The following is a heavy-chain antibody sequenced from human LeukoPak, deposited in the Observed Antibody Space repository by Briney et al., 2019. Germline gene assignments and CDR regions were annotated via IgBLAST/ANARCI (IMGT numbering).Heavy chain of an antibody. CDR3: ARATYYDFWSGYSPKHDAFDI. CDR2: FYFSGSA. Sequence: SETLSLTCTVSGDSISSSSYYWGWIRQPPGKGLEWIGSFYFSGSAYYNPSLESRITVSVDTPKNQFSLKLSSVTAADTAVYYCARATYYDFWSGYSPKHDAFDIWGQGTMVTVSS. D-gene: IGHD3-3*01. V-gene: IGHV4-39*07. J-gene: IGHJ3*02. CDR1: GDSISSSSYY.